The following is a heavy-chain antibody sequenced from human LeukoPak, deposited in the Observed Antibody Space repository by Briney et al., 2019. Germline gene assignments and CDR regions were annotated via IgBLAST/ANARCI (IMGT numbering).Heavy chain of an antibody. D-gene: IGHD2-15*01. Sequence: GGSLRLSCAASGFTFSSYGMHWVRQAPGKGLEWVAFIRYDGSNKYNADSVKGRFTISRDNSRNTVYLQMDNLRPEDTAVYYCARIGAFDIWGRGTLVTVSS. CDR2: IRYDGSNK. CDR1: GFTFSSYG. J-gene: IGHJ3*02. CDR3: ARIGAFDI. V-gene: IGHV3-30*02.